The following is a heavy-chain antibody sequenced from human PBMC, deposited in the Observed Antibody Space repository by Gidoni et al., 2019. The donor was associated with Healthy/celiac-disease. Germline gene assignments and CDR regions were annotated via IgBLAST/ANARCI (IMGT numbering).Heavy chain of an antibody. D-gene: IGHD6-13*01. Sequence: EVQLLEYGGGLVQPGGSLRLSCAASGVTFSSYAMSWVRQSPGKGLEWVSAISGSGGSTYYADSAKGRFIISRDNSKNTLYLQMNSLRAEDTAVYYCASGRGFIAAALDYWGQGTLVTVSS. CDR1: GVTFSSYA. CDR2: ISGSGGST. V-gene: IGHV3-23*01. CDR3: ASGRGFIAAALDY. J-gene: IGHJ4*02.